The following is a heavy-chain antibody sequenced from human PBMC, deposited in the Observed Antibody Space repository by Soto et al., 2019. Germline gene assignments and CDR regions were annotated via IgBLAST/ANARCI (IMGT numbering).Heavy chain of an antibody. J-gene: IGHJ4*02. CDR2: ISGYDGDT. CDR3: ARAYDFWSGYQQLDY. V-gene: IGHV1-18*01. D-gene: IGHD3-3*01. Sequence: GASVKVSCKASGYTFTSYGISWLRQAPGQGLEWMGWISGYDGDTNYAQKLQGRVTTTTDTSTSAAYMELRSLKSDDTAMYYCARAYDFWSGYQQLDYWGQGTLVTVSS. CDR1: GYTFTSYG.